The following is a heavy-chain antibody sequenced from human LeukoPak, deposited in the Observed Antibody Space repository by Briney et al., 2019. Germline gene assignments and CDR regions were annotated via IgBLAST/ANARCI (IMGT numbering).Heavy chain of an antibody. Sequence: SQTLSLTCAISGDSVSSNSAAWNWIRQSPSRGLEWLGRTYYRSKWYNDYAVSVKGRITINPDTSKNQFSLQLNSVTPEDTAVYYCANNLKHSDAFDIWGQGTMVTVSS. CDR1: GDSVSSNSAA. J-gene: IGHJ3*02. CDR2: TYYRSKWYN. V-gene: IGHV6-1*01. D-gene: IGHD1-20*01. CDR3: ANNLKHSDAFDI.